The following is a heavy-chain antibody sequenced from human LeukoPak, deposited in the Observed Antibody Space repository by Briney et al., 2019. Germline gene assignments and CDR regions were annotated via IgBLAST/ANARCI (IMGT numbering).Heavy chain of an antibody. D-gene: IGHD2-2*01. CDR3: ARGTTSCPMDY. CDR2: IYSGGST. Sequence: GGSLRLSCAASGFTVSSNYMSWVRQAPGKGLEWVSVIYSGGSTYYADSVKGRFTISRDNSKNTLYLQMNSLRAEDTAVYYCARGTTSCPMDYRGQGTLVTVSS. V-gene: IGHV3-66*02. J-gene: IGHJ4*02. CDR1: GFTVSSNY.